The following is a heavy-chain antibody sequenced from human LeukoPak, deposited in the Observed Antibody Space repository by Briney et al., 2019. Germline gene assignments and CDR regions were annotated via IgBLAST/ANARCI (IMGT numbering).Heavy chain of an antibody. Sequence: TGGSLRLSCAASGFTFSSYAMSWVRQAPGKGLEWVAVIWYDGSNKYYADSVKGRFTISRDNSKNTLDLQMSSLRAEDTAVYYCARDRSYDFWSGYSTPDYWGQGTLVTVSS. V-gene: IGHV3-33*08. CDR3: ARDRSYDFWSGYSTPDY. D-gene: IGHD3-3*01. CDR2: IWYDGSNK. CDR1: GFTFSSYA. J-gene: IGHJ4*02.